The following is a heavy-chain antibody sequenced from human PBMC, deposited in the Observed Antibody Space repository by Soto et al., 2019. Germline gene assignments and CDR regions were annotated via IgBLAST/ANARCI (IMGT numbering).Heavy chain of an antibody. CDR2: IKSRADGGTK. J-gene: IGHJ5*02. Sequence: GGSLRLSCAASGFTFSHAWMSWVRQAPGKGLEWVGRIKSRADGGTKDYGAPVRGRFTISRDDSENMLYLQMNSLKTEDTAVYYCTVVKCWDQYSTSGYWFDPWGPGTLVTVSS. CDR1: GFTFSHAW. D-gene: IGHD1-26*01. V-gene: IGHV3-15*01. CDR3: TVVKCWDQYSTSGYWFDP.